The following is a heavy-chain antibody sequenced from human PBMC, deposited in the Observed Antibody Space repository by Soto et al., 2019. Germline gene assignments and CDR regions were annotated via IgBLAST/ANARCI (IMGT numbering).Heavy chain of an antibody. CDR1: GFIFSNYG. V-gene: IGHV3-48*02. Sequence: EVQLVESGGGLVQPGGSLRLSCAASGFIFSNYGMNWVRQAPGKGLAWVSYISSSSSTKQYADSVKGRFTISRDNARNSLFLQMNSLRDEDTALYYCTRGGAARPDYWGQGTLVTVSS. J-gene: IGHJ4*02. CDR2: ISSSSSTK. D-gene: IGHD6-6*01. CDR3: TRGGAARPDY.